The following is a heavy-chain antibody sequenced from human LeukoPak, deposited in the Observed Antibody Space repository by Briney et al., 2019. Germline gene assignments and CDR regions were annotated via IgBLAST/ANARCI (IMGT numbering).Heavy chain of an antibody. CDR2: IDRSGGST. J-gene: IGHJ5*01. V-gene: IGHV3-23*01. CDR1: GFSFNIYA. Sequence: GDSLRLSCAASGFSFNIYAMSWVRQAPGEGLEWVAAIDRSGGSTYYADSVKGRFTISKDNSKNTLYLQINSLRVDDTAIYYCARGSHGEHDSWGQGTLVTVSS. D-gene: IGHD4-17*01. CDR3: ARGSHGEHDS.